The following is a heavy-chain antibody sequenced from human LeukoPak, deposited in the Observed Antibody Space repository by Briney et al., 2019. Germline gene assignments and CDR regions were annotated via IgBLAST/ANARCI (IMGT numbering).Heavy chain of an antibody. CDR2: ISGNGGRT. CDR3: AKGTCSSSSCYGNAFDI. CDR1: GFTFNNYA. J-gene: IGHJ3*02. V-gene: IGHV3-23*01. D-gene: IGHD2-2*01. Sequence: GGSLRLSCAASGFTFNNYAMSWVRQAPGKGLEWVSTISGNGGRTYYADSVKGRFTISRDSSNNTLSLQMKSLRVEDTAVYHCAKGTCSSSSCYGNAFDIWGQGTVVTVSS.